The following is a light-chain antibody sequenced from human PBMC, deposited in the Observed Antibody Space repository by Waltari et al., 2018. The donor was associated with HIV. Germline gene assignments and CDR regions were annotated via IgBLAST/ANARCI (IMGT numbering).Light chain of an antibody. Sequence: SYELTQPPPLSVSPGQTASIPCSGNKLDNQYVCWSHHRPSQSPFFVIYQDTKRPSDIPERFSGSSSGDTATLTISETQTVDEGDYYCQAWDSTVAVFGGGTRLTVL. CDR2: QDT. CDR1: KLDNQY. CDR3: QAWDSTVAV. V-gene: IGLV3-1*01. J-gene: IGLJ2*01.